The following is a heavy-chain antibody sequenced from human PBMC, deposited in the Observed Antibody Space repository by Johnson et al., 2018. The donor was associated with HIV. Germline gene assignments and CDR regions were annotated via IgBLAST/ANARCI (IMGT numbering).Heavy chain of an antibody. CDR3: AKGRWEATTYDDAFDI. V-gene: IGHV3-15*01. J-gene: IGHJ3*02. Sequence: VQLVESGGGLVKPGGSLRLSCAVSGFTFTDAWMSWVRQAPGKGLEWVGRIKRKADGGTTDYAAPVKGRFSISRDDSKTTVYLQMNSLRAEDTAVYYCAKGRWEATTYDDAFDIWGQGTMVTVSS. CDR2: IKRKADGGTT. D-gene: IGHD1-26*01. CDR1: GFTFTDAW.